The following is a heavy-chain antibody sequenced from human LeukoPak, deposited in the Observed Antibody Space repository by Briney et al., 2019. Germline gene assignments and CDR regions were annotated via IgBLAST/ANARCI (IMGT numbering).Heavy chain of an antibody. CDR2: MNPNSGNT. Sequence: ASVKVSCKASGYTFTSYDINWVRQATGQGLEWMGWMNPNSGNTGYAQKFQGRVTMTRNTSISTAYMELSSLRSEDTAVYYCARPKRITILGVVMKRQYYFDYWGQGTLVTVSS. D-gene: IGHD3-3*01. CDR1: GYTFTSYD. J-gene: IGHJ4*02. CDR3: ARPKRITILGVVMKRQYYFDY. V-gene: IGHV1-8*01.